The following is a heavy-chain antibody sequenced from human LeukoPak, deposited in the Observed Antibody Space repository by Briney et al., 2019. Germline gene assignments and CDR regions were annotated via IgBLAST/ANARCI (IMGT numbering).Heavy chain of an antibody. V-gene: IGHV4-34*01. J-gene: IGHJ4*02. Sequence: PGGSLRLSCAASGFTVSSNYMSWVRQPPGKGLEWIGEINHSGSTNYNPSLKNRVTISVDTSKNQFSLKLSSVTAADTAVYYCARENGSGSYQGHFDYWGQGTLVTVSS. CDR1: GFTVSSNY. CDR2: INHSGST. D-gene: IGHD3-10*01. CDR3: ARENGSGSYQGHFDY.